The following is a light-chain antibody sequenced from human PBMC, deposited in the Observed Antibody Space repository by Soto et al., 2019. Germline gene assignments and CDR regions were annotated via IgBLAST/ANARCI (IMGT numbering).Light chain of an antibody. CDR2: DVT. J-gene: IGLJ2*01. V-gene: IGLV2-14*01. CDR3: SSYTNHNNVAVV. CDR1: SGDVGAYNH. Sequence: QSALTQPASVSGSSGQSITISCTGTSGDVGAYNHVSWYQQHPGKAPKLIIYDVTNRPSGVSYRFSGSKSGNTASLTISGLQAEDEADYYRSSYTNHNNVAVVFGGGTKLTVL.